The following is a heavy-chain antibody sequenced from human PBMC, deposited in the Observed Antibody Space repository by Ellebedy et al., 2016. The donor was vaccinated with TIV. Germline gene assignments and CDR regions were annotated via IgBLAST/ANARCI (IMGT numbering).Heavy chain of an antibody. CDR2: RYYSGST. CDR3: ARGEERVATTFEY. V-gene: IGHV4-31*03. J-gene: IGHJ4*02. CDR1: GGSISSGGYY. Sequence: MPSETLSLTCTVSGGSISSGGYYWSWIRQHPGKGLEWIGSRYYSGSTYYNPSLKSRLTISVDTSKKQFSLKLTSVTAADTAVYYCARGEERVATTFEYWGQGTLVTASS. D-gene: IGHD5-12*01.